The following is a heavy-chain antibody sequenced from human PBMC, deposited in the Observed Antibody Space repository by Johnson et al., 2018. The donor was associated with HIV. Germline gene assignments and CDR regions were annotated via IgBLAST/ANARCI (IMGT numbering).Heavy chain of an antibody. CDR2: IKEDGTEK. CDR3: VRQYELYGYAFDL. CDR1: GFIFGSCW. D-gene: IGHD5-18*01. Sequence: VQLVESGGGVVQPGRSLRLSCAASGFIFGSCWMTWVRQAPGERLEWVANIKEDGTEKYYVDSVKGRFTVSRDNAKNSLYLQMNDLRAEDTAVYYCVRQYELYGYAFDLWGPGTVVTGSS. V-gene: IGHV3-7*05. J-gene: IGHJ3*01.